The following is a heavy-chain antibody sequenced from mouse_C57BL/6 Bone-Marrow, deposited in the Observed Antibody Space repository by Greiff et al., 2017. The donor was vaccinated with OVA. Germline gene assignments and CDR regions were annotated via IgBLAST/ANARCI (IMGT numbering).Heavy chain of an antibody. V-gene: IGHV1-81*01. CDR2: IYPRSGNT. J-gene: IGHJ2*01. D-gene: IGHD5-1*01. CDR1: GYTFTSYG. Sequence: QVQLQQSGAELARPGASVKLSCKASGYTFTSYGISWVKQRTGQGLEWIGEIYPRSGNTYYNAKFKGKATLTADKSSSTAYMELRSLTSEDAAVYCCARWEYRRSYVDDWGQGTTLTVSS. CDR3: ARWEYRRSYVDD.